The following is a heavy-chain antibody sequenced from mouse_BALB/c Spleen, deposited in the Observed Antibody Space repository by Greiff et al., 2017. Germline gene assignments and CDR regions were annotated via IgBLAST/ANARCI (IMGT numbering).Heavy chain of an antibody. CDR2: INPYNDGT. Sequence: EVQLQQSGPELVKPGASVKMSCKASGYTFTSHVMHWVKQKPGQGLEWIGYINPYNDGTKYNEKFKGKATLTSDKSSSTAYMELSSLTSEDSAVYYCARWGDYDLYAMDYWGQGTSVTVSS. J-gene: IGHJ4*01. D-gene: IGHD2-4*01. CDR3: ARWGDYDLYAMDY. CDR1: GYTFTSHV. V-gene: IGHV1-14*01.